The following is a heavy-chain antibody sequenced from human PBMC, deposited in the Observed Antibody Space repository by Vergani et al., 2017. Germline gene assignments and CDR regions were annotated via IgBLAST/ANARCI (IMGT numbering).Heavy chain of an antibody. CDR2: MYSGGST. J-gene: IGHJ3*02. CDR3: ASGAGGPDGFDI. D-gene: IGHD3-16*01. V-gene: IGHV3-66*01. CDR1: GFPVSRNY. Sequence: EVQLVESGGGLVQPGGSLRLSCAASGFPVSRNYMSWVRQAPGKGLEWVSVMYSGGSTYYADSVKGRFTISRDNSKNTLYLQLNSRGAEDTAVYYCASGAGGPDGFDIWGQGTMVTVSS.